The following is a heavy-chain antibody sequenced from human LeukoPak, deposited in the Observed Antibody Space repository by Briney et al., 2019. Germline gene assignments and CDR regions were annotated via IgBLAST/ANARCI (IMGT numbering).Heavy chain of an antibody. CDR3: ARRYFDY. J-gene: IGHJ4*02. CDR2: ISHDGSYQ. Sequence: GGSLRLSCAASGFTFSGHAMHWVRQAPGKGLELLAYISHDGSYQYHVDSVKGRFTISRDNAKNSLYLQMNSLRAEDTAVYYCARRYFDYWGQGTLVTVSS. V-gene: IGHV3-30*03. CDR1: GFTFSGHA.